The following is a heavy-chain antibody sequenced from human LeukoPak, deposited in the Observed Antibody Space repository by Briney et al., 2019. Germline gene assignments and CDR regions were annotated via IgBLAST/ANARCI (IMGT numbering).Heavy chain of an antibody. CDR2: ISNSGRTI. Sequence: GGSLRLLCAASGHTFSDHYMSWIRQAPGKGLEWVSYISNSGRTIYYADSVKGRFTISRGNAENSLYLQMNSLRAEDTAVYYCARIIATRPHYHYYMDVWGKGTTVTVSS. CDR1: GHTFSDHY. CDR3: ARIIATRPHYHYYMDV. J-gene: IGHJ6*03. V-gene: IGHV3-11*04. D-gene: IGHD6-6*01.